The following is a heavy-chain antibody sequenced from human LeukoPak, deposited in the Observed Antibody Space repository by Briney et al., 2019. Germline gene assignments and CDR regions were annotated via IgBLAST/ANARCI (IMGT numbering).Heavy chain of an antibody. V-gene: IGHV4-4*07. D-gene: IGHD4-17*01. J-gene: IGHJ4*02. Sequence: SETLSLTCTVTGGSISSSYWCWIRQPAGKGLEWIGRIYTSGSTNYNPSLKSRVTMSVDTSKNQFSLKLSSVTAADTAVYYCARDEAWATVTTNPLDYWGQGTLVTVSS. CDR1: GGSISSSY. CDR3: ARDEAWATVTTNPLDY. CDR2: IYTSGST.